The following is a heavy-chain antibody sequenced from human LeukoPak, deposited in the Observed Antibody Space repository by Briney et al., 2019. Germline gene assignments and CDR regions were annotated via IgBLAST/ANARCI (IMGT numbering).Heavy chain of an antibody. CDR2: IIPIFGTA. J-gene: IGHJ4*02. CDR3: ARELPSPNDHHYFDY. V-gene: IGHV1-69*06. D-gene: IGHD1-1*01. Sequence: AASVKVSCEASGGTFSSYAISWVRQAPGQGLEWMGGIIPIFGTANYAQKFQGRVTITADKSTSTAYMELSSLRSEDTAVYYCARELPSPNDHHYFDYWGQGTLVTVSS. CDR1: GGTFSSYA.